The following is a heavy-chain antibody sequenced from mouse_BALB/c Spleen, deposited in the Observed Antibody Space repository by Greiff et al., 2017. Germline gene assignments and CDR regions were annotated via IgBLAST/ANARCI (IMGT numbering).Heavy chain of an antibody. CDR3: ARATRDFFDY. J-gene: IGHJ2*01. Sequence: QVQLKESGAELVRPGSSVKISCKASGYAFSSYWMNWVKQRPGQGLEWIGQIYPGDGDTNYNGKFKGKATLTADKSSSTAYMQLSSLTSEDSAVYFCARATRDFFDYWGQGTTLTVSS. V-gene: IGHV1-80*01. D-gene: IGHD2-1*01. CDR1: GYAFSSYW. CDR2: IYPGDGDT.